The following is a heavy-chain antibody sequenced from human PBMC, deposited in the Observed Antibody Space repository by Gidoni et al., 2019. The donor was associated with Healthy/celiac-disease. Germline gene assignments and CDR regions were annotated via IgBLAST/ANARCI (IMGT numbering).Heavy chain of an antibody. CDR2: IWYDASHK. Sequence: GQLVEAGGGVVPPGRALRLSGGASGFTFSRYGMHWVRQAPGKGLGWVAFIWYDASHKYYADSVQGRFTISRDNSKNTLYLQMNSLRAEDTSVYYCARDSDYGDYFDYWGQGTLVTVSS. CDR3: ARDSDYGDYFDY. D-gene: IGHD4-17*01. CDR1: GFTFSRYG. V-gene: IGHV3-33*01. J-gene: IGHJ4*02.